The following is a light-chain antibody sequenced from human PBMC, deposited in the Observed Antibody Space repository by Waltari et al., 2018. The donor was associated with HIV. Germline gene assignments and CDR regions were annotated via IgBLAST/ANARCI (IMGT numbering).Light chain of an antibody. CDR3: EQSYSTPLT. J-gene: IGKJ4*01. CDR1: QSISSY. V-gene: IGKV1-39*01. CDR2: ATS. Sequence: DIQMTQSPSSLSASVGDRVTITCRASQSISSYLNWYQQKPWKAPKPLIYATSILQSGVPSRFSGSGSGTGFTLNISSLQPEDFATYYCEQSYSTPLTFGGGTKVEIK.